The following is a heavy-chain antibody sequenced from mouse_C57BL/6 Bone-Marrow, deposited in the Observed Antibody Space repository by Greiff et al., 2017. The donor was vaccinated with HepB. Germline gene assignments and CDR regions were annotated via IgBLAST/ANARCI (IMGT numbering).Heavy chain of an antibody. CDR1: GYTFTSYW. CDR2: IHPNSGST. Sequence: QVQLQQPGAELVKPGASVKLSCKASGYTFTSYWMHWVKQRPGQGLEWIGMIHPNSGSTNYNEKFKSKATLTVDKSSSTAYMQLSSLTSEDSAVYYCARSLLYWYFDVWVTGTTVTVSS. V-gene: IGHV1-64*01. D-gene: IGHD2-10*01. CDR3: ARSLLYWYFDV. J-gene: IGHJ1*03.